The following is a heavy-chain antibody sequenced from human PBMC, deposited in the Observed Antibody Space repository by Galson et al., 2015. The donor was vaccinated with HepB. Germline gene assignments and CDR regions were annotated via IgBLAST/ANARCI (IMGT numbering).Heavy chain of an antibody. V-gene: IGHV3-74*03. D-gene: IGHD2-2*01. CDR2: IHTFGNEI. J-gene: IGHJ2*01. CDR3: ARRGGSTWFPGSGYFDL. Sequence: SLRLSCAASGFRFGNYWMHWVRQVPGKGIEWISRIHTFGNEIKNADSVRGRFATSSDNAKNILYLQMYSLGAEDTGLYYCARRGGSTWFPGSGYFDLWGRGSLVTVSS. CDR1: GFRFGNYW.